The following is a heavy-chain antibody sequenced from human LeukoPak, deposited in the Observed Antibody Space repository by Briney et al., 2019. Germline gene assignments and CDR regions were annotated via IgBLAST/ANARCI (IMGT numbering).Heavy chain of an antibody. Sequence: SETLSLTCTVSSGSINSYFWGWVRQPAGRGLEWIARIYTTGNTHYNPSLKSRLTMSIDTSKRQFSLNLRSVTAADTAIYYCARHGYTASHYFLEYWSQGTLVPVSS. CDR3: ARHGYTASHYFLEY. CDR1: SGSINSYF. CDR2: IYTTGNT. D-gene: IGHD3-16*01. J-gene: IGHJ4*02. V-gene: IGHV4-4*07.